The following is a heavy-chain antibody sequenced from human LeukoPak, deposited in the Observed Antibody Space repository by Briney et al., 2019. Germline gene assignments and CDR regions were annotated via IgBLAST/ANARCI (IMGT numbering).Heavy chain of an antibody. Sequence: PGGSLRLSCAASGFTFSGYAMHWVRQAPGKGLEWVAVIWYDGSNKYYADSVKGRFTISRDNSKNTLYLQMNSLRAEDTAEYYCARDSDTGTFDYWGQGTLVTVSS. CDR3: ARDSDTGTFDY. V-gene: IGHV3-33*08. CDR1: GFTFSGYA. J-gene: IGHJ4*02. CDR2: IWYDGSNK. D-gene: IGHD1-1*01.